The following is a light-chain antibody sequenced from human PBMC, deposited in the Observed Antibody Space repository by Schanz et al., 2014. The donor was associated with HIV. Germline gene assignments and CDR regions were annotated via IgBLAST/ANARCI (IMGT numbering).Light chain of an antibody. CDR2: SNN. CDR1: NSNIGSNT. J-gene: IGLJ2*01. V-gene: IGLV1-44*01. Sequence: QSVLTQPPSASGTPGQRVTISCSGSNSNIGSNTVNWYQQLPGTAPKLLIYSNNQRPSGVPDRFSGSKSGTSAALAISGLQAEDEADYYCQSFDRSLGRVVFGGGTKLTVL. CDR3: QSFDRSLGRVV.